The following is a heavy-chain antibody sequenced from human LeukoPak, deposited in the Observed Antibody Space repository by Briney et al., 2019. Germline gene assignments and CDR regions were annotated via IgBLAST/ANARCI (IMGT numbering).Heavy chain of an antibody. CDR2: IYYSGST. Sequence: SETLSLTCTVSGGSISSSSYYWGWIRQPPGKGLEWIGSIYYSGSTYYNPSLKSRVTISVDTSKNQFSLKLSSVTAADTAVYYCARRRIAARPDAPIDYWGQGTLVTVSS. CDR3: ARRRIAARPDAPIDY. D-gene: IGHD6-6*01. CDR1: GGSISSSSYY. J-gene: IGHJ4*02. V-gene: IGHV4-39*01.